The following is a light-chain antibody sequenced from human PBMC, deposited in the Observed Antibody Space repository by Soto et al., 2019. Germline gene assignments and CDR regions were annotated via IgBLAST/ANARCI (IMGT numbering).Light chain of an antibody. CDR1: QSISSW. J-gene: IGKJ1*01. V-gene: IGKV1-5*03. Sequence: DIPMTQSPSTLSASVGARVTITCRASQSISSWLAWYQQKPGKAPKLLIYKASTLESGVPSRVRGSGSGTEFNLAISSLQPDDSSTYYCPQYNGNWTFGQGTKVEIK. CDR3: PQYNGNWT. CDR2: KAS.